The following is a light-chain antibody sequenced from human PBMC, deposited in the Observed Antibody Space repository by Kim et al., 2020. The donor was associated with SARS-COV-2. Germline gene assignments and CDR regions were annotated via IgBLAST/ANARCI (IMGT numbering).Light chain of an antibody. J-gene: IGKJ2*01. CDR2: GAF. Sequence: EIVLTQSPGTLSLSPGERATLSCRASQSVSSRFLGWYQQKPGQAPRLVIYGAFNRATGIPDRFSGSGSGTDFTLTISRLEPEDLAVYYCQYYGDPSRYTFAQGTKLEI. CDR1: QSVSSRF. CDR3: QYYGDPSRYT. V-gene: IGKV3-20*01.